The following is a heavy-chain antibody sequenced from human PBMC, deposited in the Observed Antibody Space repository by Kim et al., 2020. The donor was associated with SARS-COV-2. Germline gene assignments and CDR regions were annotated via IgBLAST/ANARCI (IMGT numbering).Heavy chain of an antibody. J-gene: IGHJ3*01. V-gene: IGHV4-39*01. CDR3: ASPPEYASPNFEWLASFDV. CDR1: GGSISRASYY. CDR2: VDYSGTT. D-gene: IGHD6-19*01. Sequence: SETLSLTCTVSGGSISRASYYWAWIRQSPGGGPEWIGTVDYSGTTFYNPSLRSRVSLSIDNSKKQFSLRLTSVGAADTAVYYCASPPEYASPNFEWLASFDVWGQGLLVTVS.